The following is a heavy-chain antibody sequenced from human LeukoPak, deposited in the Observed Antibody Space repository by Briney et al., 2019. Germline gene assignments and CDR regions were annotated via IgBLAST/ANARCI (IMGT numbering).Heavy chain of an antibody. J-gene: IGHJ6*03. CDR2: INDGDHT. Sequence: GGSLRLSCAASGFTVNNYYMSWVRQAPGKGLEWVSVINDGDHTYYADSVKGRFTISRDNSKNTLYLQMDSLGAEDTAVYYCARGDGSLVYYMDVWGKGTTVTVSS. V-gene: IGHV3-53*01. CDR3: ARGDGSLVYYMDV. D-gene: IGHD1-26*01. CDR1: GFTVNNYY.